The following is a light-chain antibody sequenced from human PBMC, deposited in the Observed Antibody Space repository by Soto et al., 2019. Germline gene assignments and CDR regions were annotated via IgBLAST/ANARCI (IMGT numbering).Light chain of an antibody. CDR3: TSYRRGPLYV. CDR2: DVN. V-gene: IGLV2-14*03. J-gene: IGLJ1*01. Sequence: QSALTQPASVSRSPGQSITVSCTGISSDVGGSNYVSWYQQHPGKAPRLIIFDVNNRPSGVSPRFSGSKSGNTASLTISGLQAEDEAHYFCTSYRRGPLYVFGTRTKVTVL. CDR1: SSDVGGSNY.